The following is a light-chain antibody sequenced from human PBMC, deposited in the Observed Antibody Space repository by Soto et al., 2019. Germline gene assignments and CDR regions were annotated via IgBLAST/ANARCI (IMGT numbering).Light chain of an antibody. Sequence: QSVLTQPPSASASLGASVKLTCTLSSGHNSYAIAWHQQQPEKGPRYLMKLNSDGSHSKGDGIPDRFSGSSSGAERYLTNSSLQSEDEADYYCQTWSTDIRVFSGGTKLTVL. V-gene: IGLV4-69*01. CDR3: QTWSTDIRV. CDR1: SGHNSYA. J-gene: IGLJ3*02. CDR2: LNSDGSH.